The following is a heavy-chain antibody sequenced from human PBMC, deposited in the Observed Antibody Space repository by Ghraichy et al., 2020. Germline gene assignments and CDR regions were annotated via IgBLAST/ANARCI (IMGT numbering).Heavy chain of an antibody. D-gene: IGHD2-21*02. CDR1: GFTFSNFN. CDR3: ARQGNCGGDCYSFFTY. Sequence: GGSLRLSCAASGFTFSNFNMNWVRQAPGKGLECVSSISSSGTYMHYADSVKGRFTISRDNAKNSVYLQMDSLRAEDTAVYYCARQGNCGGDCYSFFTYWGQGTLVTVSS. CDR2: ISSSGTYM. V-gene: IGHV3-21*01. J-gene: IGHJ4*02.